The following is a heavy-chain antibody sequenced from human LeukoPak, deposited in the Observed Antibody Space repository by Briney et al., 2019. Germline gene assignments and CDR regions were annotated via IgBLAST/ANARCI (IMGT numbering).Heavy chain of an antibody. Sequence: ASVKVSCKASGYTFTSYDINWVRQATGQGLEWMGWMNPNSGNTGYAQKFQGRVTMTRNTSISTAYMELSSLRSEDTAVYYCGRGPPVTTFQRWFDPWGQGTLVTVSS. V-gene: IGHV1-8*01. CDR2: MNPNSGNT. CDR3: GRGPPVTTFQRWFDP. D-gene: IGHD4-11*01. CDR1: GYTFTSYD. J-gene: IGHJ5*02.